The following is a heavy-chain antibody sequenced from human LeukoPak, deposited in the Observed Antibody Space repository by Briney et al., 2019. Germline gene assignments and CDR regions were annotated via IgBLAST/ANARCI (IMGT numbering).Heavy chain of an antibody. CDR2: INPNSGET. V-gene: IGHV1-2*02. Sequence: ASVKVSCKPSGSTFTGAYMHWVRQAPGQGLEWMGWINPNSGETKFAQKFQGRVTMTRDTSVSTDYMDLGGLRSDDTAVYYCARVLFNSGYDYWGQGSLVTVSS. D-gene: IGHD3-9*01. CDR3: ARVLFNSGYDY. J-gene: IGHJ4*02. CDR1: GSTFTGAY.